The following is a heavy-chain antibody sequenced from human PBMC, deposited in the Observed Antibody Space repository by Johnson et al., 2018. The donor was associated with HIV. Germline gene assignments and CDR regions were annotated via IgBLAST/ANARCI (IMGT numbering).Heavy chain of an antibody. Sequence: EVQLVESGGGVVQPGGSLRLSCAASGFTVSSNYMSWVRQAPGKGLEWVALISFDGGTKYYADSVKGRFTISRDNSKNTLYLQMNSLRAEDTAVYYCTTGELWNGYYLHDAFDIWGQGTMVTVSS. CDR2: ISFDGGTK. CDR3: TTGELWNGYYLHDAFDI. CDR1: GFTVSSNY. V-gene: IGHV3-53*01. D-gene: IGHD3-3*01. J-gene: IGHJ3*02.